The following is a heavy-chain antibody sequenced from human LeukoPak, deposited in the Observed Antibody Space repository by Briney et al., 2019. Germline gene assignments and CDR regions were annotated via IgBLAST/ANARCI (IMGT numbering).Heavy chain of an antibody. Sequence: GGSLRLSCAASGFTFSSYWMHWVRQAPGKGLVWVSRINSDGSSTSYADSVKGRFTISRDNAENTLYLQMNSLRAEDTAVYYCARDSGYSSSFDAFDIWGQGTMVTVSS. D-gene: IGHD6-6*01. CDR2: INSDGSST. J-gene: IGHJ3*02. CDR3: ARDSGYSSSFDAFDI. CDR1: GFTFSSYW. V-gene: IGHV3-74*01.